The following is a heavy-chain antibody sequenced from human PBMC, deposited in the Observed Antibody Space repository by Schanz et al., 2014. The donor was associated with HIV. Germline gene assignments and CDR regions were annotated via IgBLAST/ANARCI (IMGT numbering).Heavy chain of an antibody. CDR1: GFSFLRYE. D-gene: IGHD5-12*01. V-gene: IGHV3-23*01. CDR2: LSGSGDRT. CDR3: AKGLTIWLQPPFDY. J-gene: IGHJ4*02. Sequence: EVQLLDSGGGLVQPGGSLRISCVASGFSFLRYEMSWVRQAPGKGLEWLSTLSGSGDRTYYADSVKGRVTISRDNSKNTLYLQMNSLRVEDTAVYYCAKGLTIWLQPPFDYWGQGAQVTVSS.